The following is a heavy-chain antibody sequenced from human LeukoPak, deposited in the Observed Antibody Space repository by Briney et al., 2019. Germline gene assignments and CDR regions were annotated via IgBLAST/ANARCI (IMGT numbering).Heavy chain of an antibody. J-gene: IGHJ4*02. V-gene: IGHV3-7*03. CDR1: GFTFSNYW. D-gene: IGHD7-27*01. CDR2: INQDGSEK. CDR3: AKDGGLWVSAHWGDS. Sequence: GGSLRLSCAASGFTFSNYWMSWVRQAPGKGLEWVANINQDGSEKYYVDSVKGRFTISRDNAKNTLFLQMNSLRAEDTAVYYCAKDGGLWVSAHWGDSWGRGTLVTVSS.